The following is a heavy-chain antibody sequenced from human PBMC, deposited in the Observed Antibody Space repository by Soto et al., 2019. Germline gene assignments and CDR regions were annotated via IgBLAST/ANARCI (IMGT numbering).Heavy chain of an antibody. Sequence: GPSVKVYCKFSGYTLTELSMHWVRQAPGKGLEWMGGFDPEDGETIYAQKFQGRVTMTEDTSTDTAYMELSSLRSEDTAVYYCAATFYGDYDPLNYWGQGTLVNAPQ. J-gene: IGHJ4*02. D-gene: IGHD4-17*01. CDR2: FDPEDGET. CDR1: GYTLTELS. CDR3: AATFYGDYDPLNY. V-gene: IGHV1-24*01.